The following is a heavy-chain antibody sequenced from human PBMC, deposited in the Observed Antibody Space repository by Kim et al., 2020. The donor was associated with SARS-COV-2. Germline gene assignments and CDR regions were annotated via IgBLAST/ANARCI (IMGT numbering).Heavy chain of an antibody. CDR3: ARDGYCSSTSCAFDI. D-gene: IGHD2-2*03. Sequence: PSLKGRVTVSVDTSKNEFALELSSVSAADTAVYYCARDGYCSSTSCAFDIWGQGTMVTVSS. V-gene: IGHV4-31*02. J-gene: IGHJ3*02.